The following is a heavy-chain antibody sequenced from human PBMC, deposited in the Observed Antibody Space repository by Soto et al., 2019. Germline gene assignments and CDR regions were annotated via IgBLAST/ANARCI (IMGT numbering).Heavy chain of an antibody. CDR1: GFTFRNYA. CDR2: ISYDGGNK. D-gene: IGHD1-26*01. CDR3: ARGPVQSILGVAIDY. Sequence: QVQLVESGGGVVLPGRSLRLSCAAAGFTFRNYAIHWVRQAPGKGLEWVAVISYDGGNKFYADSVKGRFTISRDNSKNTLYLQINSLRPEDTAVYYCARGPVQSILGVAIDYWGQGTLVTVSA. J-gene: IGHJ4*02. V-gene: IGHV3-30-3*01.